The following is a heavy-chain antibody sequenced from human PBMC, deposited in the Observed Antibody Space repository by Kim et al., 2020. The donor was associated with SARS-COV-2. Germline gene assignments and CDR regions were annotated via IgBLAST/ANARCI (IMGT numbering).Heavy chain of an antibody. CDR3: ARGFRAAAGPFYYYYYMDV. D-gene: IGHD6-13*01. J-gene: IGHJ6*03. CDR2: MNPNSGNT. CDR1: GYTFTSYD. Sequence: ASVKVSCKASGYTFTSYDINWVRQATGQGLEWMGWMNPNSGNTGYAQKFQGRVTMTRNTSISTAYMKLSSLRSEDTAVYYCARGFRAAAGPFYYYYYMDVWGKGTTVTVSS. V-gene: IGHV1-8*01.